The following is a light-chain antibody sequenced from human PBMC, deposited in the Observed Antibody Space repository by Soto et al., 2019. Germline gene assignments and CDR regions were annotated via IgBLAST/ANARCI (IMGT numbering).Light chain of an antibody. CDR3: QQYGSSGT. V-gene: IGKV3-20*01. CDR1: QTVGNY. J-gene: IGKJ1*01. Sequence: ETVLTQSPGTLSLSPGERATLSCRASQTVGNYLAWYQQKPGQAPRLLIYGASNRATGIPDRFSGSGSGTDFTLTISRLEPEDFAVYYCQQYGSSGTFGQGTKVDNK. CDR2: GAS.